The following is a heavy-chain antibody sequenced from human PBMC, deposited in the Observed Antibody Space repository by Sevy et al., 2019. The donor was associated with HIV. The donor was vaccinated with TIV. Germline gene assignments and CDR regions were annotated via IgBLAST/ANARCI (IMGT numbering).Heavy chain of an antibody. V-gene: IGHV4-4*02. J-gene: IGHJ5*02. CDR1: GGSISSNNW. Sequence: SETLSLTCAVSGGSISSNNWWSWVRQPPGKGLEWIGEIYHSGSTNYNPSLKSRVTISVDRSKNQFSLKLTSVTAADTAVYYCARGGPLHYYDTSGVWFDPWGQGTLVTVSS. D-gene: IGHD3-22*01. CDR3: ARGGPLHYYDTSGVWFDP. CDR2: IYHSGST.